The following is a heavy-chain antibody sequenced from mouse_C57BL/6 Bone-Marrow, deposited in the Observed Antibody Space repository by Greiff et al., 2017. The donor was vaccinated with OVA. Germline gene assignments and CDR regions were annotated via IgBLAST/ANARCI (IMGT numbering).Heavy chain of an antibody. CDR2: IYPGDGDT. CDR1: GYAFSSSW. V-gene: IGHV1-82*01. CDR3: ARGGLRLFAY. D-gene: IGHD2-4*01. J-gene: IGHJ3*01. Sequence: VQLQQSGPELVKPGASVKISCKASGYAFSSSWMNWVKQRPGKGLEWIGRIYPGDGDTNYNGKCKGKATLTADKSSSTAYMQLSSLTSEDSAVYFCARGGLRLFAYWGQGTLVTVSA.